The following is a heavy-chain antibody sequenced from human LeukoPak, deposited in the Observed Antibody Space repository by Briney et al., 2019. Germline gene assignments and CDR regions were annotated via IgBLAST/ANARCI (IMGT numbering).Heavy chain of an antibody. CDR3: AVSNWMDP. CDR2: ISFDGSDA. Sequence: GGSLRLSCAASGFTFSGFWMHWVRQAPGKGLVWVSCISFDGSDATYADSVKGRFTISRDNAKNTLHLQTDSLTVEDTAVYYCAVSNWMDPWGQGTLVTVSS. J-gene: IGHJ5*02. CDR1: GFTFSGFW. V-gene: IGHV3-74*01.